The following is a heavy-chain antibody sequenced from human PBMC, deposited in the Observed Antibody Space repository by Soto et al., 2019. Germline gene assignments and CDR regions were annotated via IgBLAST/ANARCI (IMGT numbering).Heavy chain of an antibody. V-gene: IGHV4-30-4*01. CDR2: IYSSGST. CDR1: GGSISSGDYY. Sequence: SETLSLTCTVSGGSISSGDYYWSWIRQPPGKGLEWIGYIYSSGSTYYNPSLKSRVTISVDTSKNQFSLKLSSVTAADKAVYYCAREGRNSNDSWGQGTLVTVS. J-gene: IGHJ4*02. D-gene: IGHD3-22*01. CDR3: AREGRNSNDS.